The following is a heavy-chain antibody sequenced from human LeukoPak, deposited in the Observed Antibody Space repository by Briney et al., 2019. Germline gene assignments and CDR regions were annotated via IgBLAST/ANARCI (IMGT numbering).Heavy chain of an antibody. CDR1: GFTFSYYS. CDR3: ARDHNYAFDN. CDR2: IGISSGNT. D-gene: IGHD4-11*01. Sequence: GGSLRPSCAAPGFTFSYYSMNWVRQAPGKGLEWISYIGISSGNTKYSDSVKGRFTILGDSAKNSLYLQMNSLRVEDTAVYYCARDHNYAFDNWGQGTLVTVSS. J-gene: IGHJ4*02. V-gene: IGHV3-48*04.